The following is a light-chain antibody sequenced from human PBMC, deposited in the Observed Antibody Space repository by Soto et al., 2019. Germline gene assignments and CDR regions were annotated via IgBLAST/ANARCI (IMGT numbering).Light chain of an antibody. Sequence: DIQLTQSPSFLSASVGDRVTITCRASQVISSYLAWYQQKPGKAPKLLIYAASTLQSGVPSRFSGSGSGTDFTLTISNLQPEDFASYYCLQDYSYPWTFGQGTKVDIK. CDR1: QVISSY. CDR2: AAS. J-gene: IGKJ1*01. CDR3: LQDYSYPWT. V-gene: IGKV1-9*01.